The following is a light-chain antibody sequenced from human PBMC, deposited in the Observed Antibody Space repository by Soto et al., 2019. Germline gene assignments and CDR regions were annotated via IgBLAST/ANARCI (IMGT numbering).Light chain of an antibody. CDR3: EVWDSSSDHRV. V-gene: IGLV3-21*04. Sequence: SSELTQPPSVSVAPGKTARITCGGNNIGSKSVHWYQQKPGQAPVLVIYYDSDRPSGIPERFSGSNSGNTATLTISGVEAGDEADYYCEVWDSSSDHRVFGGGTKLTVL. CDR2: YDS. CDR1: NIGSKS. J-gene: IGLJ2*01.